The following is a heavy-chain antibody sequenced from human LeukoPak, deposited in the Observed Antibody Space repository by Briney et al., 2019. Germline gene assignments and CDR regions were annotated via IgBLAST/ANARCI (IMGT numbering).Heavy chain of an antibody. J-gene: IGHJ4*02. CDR2: IYHGGST. Sequence: SETLSLTCTVSGYSISSGYYWGWIRQPPGKGLEWIGSIYHGGSTYYNPSLKSRVTISVDTSKNQFSLKLSSVTAADTAVYYCARGNSGSYYVAFDYWGQGTLVTVSS. D-gene: IGHD1-26*01. V-gene: IGHV4-38-2*02. CDR1: GYSISSGYY. CDR3: ARGNSGSYYVAFDY.